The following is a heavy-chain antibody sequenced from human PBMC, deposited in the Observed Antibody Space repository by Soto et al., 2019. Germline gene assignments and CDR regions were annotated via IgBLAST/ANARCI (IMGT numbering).Heavy chain of an antibody. CDR3: ARAQGSGFLVS. J-gene: IGHJ4*02. V-gene: IGHV4-30-2*01. CDR2: IYHSGST. Sequence: PSETLSLTCAVSGGSISSGGYSWSWIRQPPGKGLEWIGYIYHSGSTYYNPSLKSRVTISVDRSKNQFSLKLSSVTAADTAVDYCARAQGSGFLVSWGQGTLVTVSS. D-gene: IGHD3-10*01. CDR1: GGSISSGGYS.